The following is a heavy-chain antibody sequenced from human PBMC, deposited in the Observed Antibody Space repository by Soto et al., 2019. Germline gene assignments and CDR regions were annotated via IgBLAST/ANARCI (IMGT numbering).Heavy chain of an antibody. J-gene: IGHJ4*02. CDR3: ARDFDS. CDR1: GGSVSSRSYY. V-gene: IGHV4-61*01. CDR2: IDDSGST. Sequence: QVQLQESGPGLVKPSETLSLTCTVSGGSVSSRSYYWSWIRQPPGRGLEWIGNIDDSGSTDYNPCLKSRVTISVDTSKNQFSLRLTSVTAADTAVYYCARDFDSWGQGILVTVSS.